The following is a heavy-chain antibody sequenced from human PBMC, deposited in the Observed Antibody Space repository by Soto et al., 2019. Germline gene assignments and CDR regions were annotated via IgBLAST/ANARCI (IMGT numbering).Heavy chain of an antibody. Sequence: GGSLRLSCAASGFTFSSYWMHWVRQAPGKGLVWVSRINSDGSSTSYADSVKGRFTISRDNAKNTLYLQMNSLRAEDTAVYYCARGWAFSGMDVWGQGTTVTVSS. CDR1: GFTFSSYW. CDR2: INSDGSST. V-gene: IGHV3-74*01. CDR3: ARGWAFSGMDV. D-gene: IGHD1-26*01. J-gene: IGHJ6*02.